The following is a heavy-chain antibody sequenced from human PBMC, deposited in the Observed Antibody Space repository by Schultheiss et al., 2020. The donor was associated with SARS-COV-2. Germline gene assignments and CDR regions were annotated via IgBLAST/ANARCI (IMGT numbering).Heavy chain of an antibody. J-gene: IGHJ4*02. D-gene: IGHD1-20*01. CDR2: IYHSGST. CDR3: ARVFGVTGTDY. CDR1: GGSISSGDYY. V-gene: IGHV4-30-4*01. Sequence: SQTLSLTCTVSGGSISSGDYYWSWIRQPPGKGLEWIGYIYHSGSTYYNPSLKSRITISLDTSKNQFSLKLRSVTAADTAVYYCARVFGVTGTDYWGQGTLVTVSS.